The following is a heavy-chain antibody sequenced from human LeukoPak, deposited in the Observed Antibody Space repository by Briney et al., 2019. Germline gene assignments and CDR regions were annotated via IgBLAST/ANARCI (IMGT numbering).Heavy chain of an antibody. D-gene: IGHD2-2*01. Sequence: ASVKVFCKASGYTFTGYYMHWVRQAPGQGLEWMGWINPNSGGTNYAQKFQGRVTMTRDTSISTAYMELSRLRSDDTAVYYCARIRGPYCSSTSCLPPGWFDPWGQGTLVTVSS. V-gene: IGHV1-2*02. CDR2: INPNSGGT. J-gene: IGHJ5*02. CDR1: GYTFTGYY. CDR3: ARIRGPYCSSTSCLPPGWFDP.